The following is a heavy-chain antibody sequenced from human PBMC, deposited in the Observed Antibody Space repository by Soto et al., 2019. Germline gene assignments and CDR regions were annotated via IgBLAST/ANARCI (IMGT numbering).Heavy chain of an antibody. Sequence: ASVKVSCKASGYTFTGYYMHWVRQAPGQGLEWMGWINPNSGGTNYAQKFQGWVTMTRDTSISTAYMELSRLRSDDTAVYYCAREKRLLHGGYTYYYGMDVWGQGTTVTVSS. CDR2: INPNSGGT. V-gene: IGHV1-2*04. D-gene: IGHD5-18*01. CDR1: GYTFTGYY. J-gene: IGHJ6*02. CDR3: AREKRLLHGGYTYYYGMDV.